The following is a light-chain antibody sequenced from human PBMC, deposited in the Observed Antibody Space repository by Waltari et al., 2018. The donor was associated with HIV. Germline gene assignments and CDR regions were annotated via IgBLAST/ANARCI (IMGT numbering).Light chain of an antibody. J-gene: IGLJ2*01. CDR3: CSFAGSYTWL. V-gene: IGLV2-11*01. CDR1: SSDVGGYNY. CDR2: DLT. Sequence: QSALTQPRSVSGSPGQSVTISRTGTSSDVGGYNYVPWYQQLPGKAPKLMIYDLTERPSGVPDRFSGSKSGNTASLTISGLQAEDEADYYCCSFAGSYTWLFGGGTKLTVL.